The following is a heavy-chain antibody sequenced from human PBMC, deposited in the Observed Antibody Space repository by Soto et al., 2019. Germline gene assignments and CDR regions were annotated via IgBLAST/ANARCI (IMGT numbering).Heavy chain of an antibody. J-gene: IGHJ4*02. V-gene: IGHV3-23*01. D-gene: IGHD6-13*01. CDR2: ISGGGGSA. CDR3: AKVGSSWSSHFDY. Sequence: EVQLLESGGGLVQPGGSLRLSCAASGVTFSSYAMNWVRQTPGKGLEWVSIISGGGGSAYYADSVKGRFSISRDNSKNTLYLQMNSLRAEDTAVYYCAKVGSSWSSHFDYWGQGTLVTVSS. CDR1: GVTFSSYA.